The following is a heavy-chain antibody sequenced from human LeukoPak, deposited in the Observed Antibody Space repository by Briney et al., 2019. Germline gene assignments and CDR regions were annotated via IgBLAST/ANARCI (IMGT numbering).Heavy chain of an antibody. CDR1: GDSVSSKSAA. Sequence: SQTLSLTCAISGDSVSSKSAAWNWIRQSPSRGLEWLGRTYYRSKWYNDYATSVKSRITISRDTSKNQFSLQMNAVIPEDTAVYYRARGSRSVAVALLDFWGQGTLVTVSS. D-gene: IGHD6-19*01. V-gene: IGHV6-1*01. J-gene: IGHJ4*02. CDR2: TYYRSKWYN. CDR3: ARGSRSVAVALLDF.